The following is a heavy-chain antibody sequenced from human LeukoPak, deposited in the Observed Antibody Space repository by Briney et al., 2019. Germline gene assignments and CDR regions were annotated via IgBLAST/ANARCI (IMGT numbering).Heavy chain of an antibody. CDR2: ISPSGSLI. D-gene: IGHD5-18*01. V-gene: IGHV3-21*01. J-gene: IGHJ4*02. CDR3: VSTPLKIQPAA. CDR1: GFTFSSFS. Sequence: GGSLRLSCAASGFTFSSFSMNWVRQAPGKGLEWVSSISPSGSLISYADSVKGRFTISRDNTNNSVYLQMSSLRVEDTGVYYCVSTPLKIQPAAWGQGTLVAVSS.